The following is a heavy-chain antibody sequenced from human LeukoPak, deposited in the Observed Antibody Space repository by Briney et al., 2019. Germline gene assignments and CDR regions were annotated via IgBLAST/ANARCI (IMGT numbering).Heavy chain of an antibody. CDR3: AGGSYCGGDCYSGYFQH. D-gene: IGHD2-21*02. Sequence: GGSLRLSCAASGFTFSDYYMGWVRQAPGKGLEWVAVISYDGSNKYYADSVKGRFTISRDNSKNTLYLQMNSLRAEDTAVYYCAGGSYCGGDCYSGYFQHWGQGTLVTVSS. J-gene: IGHJ1*01. V-gene: IGHV3-30-3*01. CDR2: ISYDGSNK. CDR1: GFTFSDYY.